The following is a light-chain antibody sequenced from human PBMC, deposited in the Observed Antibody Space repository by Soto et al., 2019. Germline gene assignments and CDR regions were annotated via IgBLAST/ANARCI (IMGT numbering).Light chain of an antibody. CDR3: QQSYSPSNT. J-gene: IGKJ5*01. Sequence: DIQMTQSPSSLAASVGDRVTIAFRASQSISSYLNWYQQKPGKAPKLLIFAASSLQSGVPSRFSGSGSGTDFTLTISSLQPEDFATYYCQQSYSPSNTFGQGTRLEIK. CDR1: QSISSY. CDR2: AAS. V-gene: IGKV1-39*01.